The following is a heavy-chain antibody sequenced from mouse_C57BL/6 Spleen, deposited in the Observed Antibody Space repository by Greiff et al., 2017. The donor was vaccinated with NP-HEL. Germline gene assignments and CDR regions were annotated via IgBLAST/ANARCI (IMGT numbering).Heavy chain of an antibody. V-gene: IGHV1-82*01. CDR3: ARCLLGDY. CDR1: GYAFSSSW. D-gene: IGHD2-10*01. Sequence: VQLQQSGPELVKPGASVKISCKASGYAFSSSWMNWVKQRPGKGLEWIGRIYPGDGDTNYNGKFKGKATLTADKSSSTAYMQLSSLTSEDSAVYFCARCLLGDYWGQGTTLTVSS. J-gene: IGHJ2*01. CDR2: IYPGDGDT.